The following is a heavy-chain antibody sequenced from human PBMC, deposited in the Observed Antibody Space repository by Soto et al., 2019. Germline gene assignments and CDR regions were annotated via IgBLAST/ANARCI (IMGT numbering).Heavy chain of an antibody. V-gene: IGHV4-59*08. D-gene: IGHD6-19*01. CDR2: IYYSGST. CDR3: ARHRLVLSYYYYYMDV. CDR1: GGSISSYY. Sequence: TLSLTCTVSGGSISSYYWSWIRQPPGKGLEWIGYIYYSGSTNYNPSLKSRVTISVDTSKNQFSLKLSSVTAADTAVYYCARHRLVLSYYYYYMDVWGKGTTVTVSS. J-gene: IGHJ6*03.